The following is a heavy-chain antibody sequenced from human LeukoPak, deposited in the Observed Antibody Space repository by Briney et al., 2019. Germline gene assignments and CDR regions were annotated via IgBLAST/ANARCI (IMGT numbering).Heavy chain of an antibody. CDR1: GFTFRTSG. D-gene: IGHD2-2*01. Sequence: GGSLRLSCAASGFTFRTSGMHWVRQAPGKGLEWVAIDGSNTYYADSVEGRFTISRQNSKNTLYLQMNSLTPEDTAVYYCARGSSSSWYFDYWGQGTLVTVSS. CDR3: ARGSSSSWYFDY. CDR2: DGSNT. J-gene: IGHJ4*02. V-gene: IGHV3-30*19.